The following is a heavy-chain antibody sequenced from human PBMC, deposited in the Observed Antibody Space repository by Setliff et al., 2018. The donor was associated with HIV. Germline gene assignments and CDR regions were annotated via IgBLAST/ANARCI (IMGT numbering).Heavy chain of an antibody. CDR1: GFSFDAYS. J-gene: IGHJ6*03. Sequence: GGSLRLSCAAFGFSFDAYSMNWVRQAPGKGLEWVSYISGSSTHTYYADSVKGRFTISRDNAKNSLYLQTNSLRAEDTAIYYCAREQGHFWARDRSYMDVWGKGTTVTVSS. CDR2: ISGSSTHT. CDR3: AREQGHFWARDRSYMDV. D-gene: IGHD3-3*02. V-gene: IGHV3-21*06.